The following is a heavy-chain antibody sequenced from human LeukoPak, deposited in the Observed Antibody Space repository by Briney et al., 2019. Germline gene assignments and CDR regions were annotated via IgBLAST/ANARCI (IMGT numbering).Heavy chain of an antibody. Sequence: GGSLRLSCAASGFTFSSYAMSWVRQAPGKGLEWVSAMYTLGNTNYADSVRGRFTISRDNSKNTLYLQMNSLRAEDTAVYYCAELGITMIGGVWGKGTTVTISS. CDR2: MYTLGNT. V-gene: IGHV3-23*05. D-gene: IGHD3-10*02. CDR3: AELGITMIGGV. CDR1: GFTFSSYA. J-gene: IGHJ6*04.